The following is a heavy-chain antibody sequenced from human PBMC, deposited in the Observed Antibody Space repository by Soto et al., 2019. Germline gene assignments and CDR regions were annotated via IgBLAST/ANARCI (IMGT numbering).Heavy chain of an antibody. CDR2: IYIDGST. D-gene: IGHD6-19*01. V-gene: IGHV3-53*01. CDR1: GFIVSTFY. CDR3: ARLPAGSYSSDRYYFDL. Sequence: GGSLRLSCSASGFIVSTFYMSWVRQAPGKGLEWVSVIYIDGSTYYSDFVKGRFTISRDISQNTLFLQMTSLRVDDTAVYYCARLPAGSYSSDRYYFDLWGQGALVTVSS. J-gene: IGHJ4*02.